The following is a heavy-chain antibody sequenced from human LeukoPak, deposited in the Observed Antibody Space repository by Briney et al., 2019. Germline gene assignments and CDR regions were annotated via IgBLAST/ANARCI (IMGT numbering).Heavy chain of an antibody. CDR1: GGSFSSYA. D-gene: IGHD2-15*01. CDR3: ATGKADETRYYFDY. V-gene: IGHV1-69*13. J-gene: IGHJ4*02. CDR2: IIPSFCTA. Sequence: SVKVSCKASGGSFSSYAISWVRQAPGQGLEWMGGIIPSFCTANYAQKFQGRVTITADESTSTASMELSSLRSEDTAVYSCATGKADETRYYFDYWGQGTLVTVSS.